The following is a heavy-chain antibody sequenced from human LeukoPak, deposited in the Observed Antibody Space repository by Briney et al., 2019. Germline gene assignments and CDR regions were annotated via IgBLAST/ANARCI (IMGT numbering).Heavy chain of an antibody. CDR2: IYYSGST. D-gene: IGHD5-18*01. Sequence: SETLSLTCTVSGGSISSSSYYWGWIRQPPGKGLEWIGSIYYSGSTYYNPSLKSRVTISVDTSKNQFSLKLSSVTAADTAVYYCARHQRGYSYGPPANWFDPGGQGTLVSVSS. J-gene: IGHJ5*02. V-gene: IGHV4-39*01. CDR1: GGSISSSSYY. CDR3: ARHQRGYSYGPPANWFDP.